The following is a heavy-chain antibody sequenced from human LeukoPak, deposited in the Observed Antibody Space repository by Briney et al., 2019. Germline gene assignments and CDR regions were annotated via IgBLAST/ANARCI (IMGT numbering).Heavy chain of an antibody. Sequence: GGSLRLSCAASGFTFSSYSMNWVRQAPGKGVEWVSSISSSSSYIYYADSVKGRFTISRDNAKNSLYLQMNSLRAEDTAVYYCARAYGYSGYDPRPCDYWGQGTLVTVSS. CDR2: ISSSSSYI. D-gene: IGHD5-12*01. J-gene: IGHJ4*02. CDR1: GFTFSSYS. V-gene: IGHV3-21*01. CDR3: ARAYGYSGYDPRPCDY.